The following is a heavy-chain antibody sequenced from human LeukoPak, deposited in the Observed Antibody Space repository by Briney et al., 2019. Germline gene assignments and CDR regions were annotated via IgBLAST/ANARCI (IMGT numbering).Heavy chain of an antibody. Sequence: GGPLRLSCAALGFTFSSYGMNWVRKAPGKGLVWVSAISGSGGSTYYADSVKGRFTISRDNSKNTLYLQMNSLRAEDTAVYYCARDLNTAMVTDAFDIWGQGTMVTVSS. V-gene: IGHV3-23*01. J-gene: IGHJ3*02. D-gene: IGHD5-18*01. CDR2: ISGSGGST. CDR1: GFTFSSYG. CDR3: ARDLNTAMVTDAFDI.